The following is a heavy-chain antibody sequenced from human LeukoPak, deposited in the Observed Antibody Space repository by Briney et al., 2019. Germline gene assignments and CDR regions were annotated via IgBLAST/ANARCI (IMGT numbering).Heavy chain of an antibody. J-gene: IGHJ4*02. CDR2: ISSSGRTI. CDR3: ASSTAIGY. CDR1: GFTFSNYE. Sequence: GGSLRLSCAASGFTFSNYEMNWVRHAPGKGLEWVSYISSSGRTIYYADSVKGRFTISRENAKNSLYLQMSSLRTEDTAVYYCASSTAIGYWGQGTLVTVSS. V-gene: IGHV3-48*03.